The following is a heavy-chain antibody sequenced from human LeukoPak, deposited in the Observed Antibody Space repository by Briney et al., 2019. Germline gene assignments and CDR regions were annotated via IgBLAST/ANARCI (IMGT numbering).Heavy chain of an antibody. D-gene: IGHD4-17*01. Sequence: ASVKVSCKASGYTFTGYYMHWVRQAPGQGLEWMGRINPSSGDTNYAQKFQGRVTMTRDTSLTTAYMEMSSLRSDDAAVYYCATRMTTVTTPRSDYFDYWGQGTLVTVSS. CDR2: INPSSGDT. J-gene: IGHJ4*02. CDR3: ATRMTTVTTPRSDYFDY. CDR1: GYTFTGYY. V-gene: IGHV1-2*06.